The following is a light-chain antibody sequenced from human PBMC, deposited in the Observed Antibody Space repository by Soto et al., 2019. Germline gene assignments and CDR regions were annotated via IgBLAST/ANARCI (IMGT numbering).Light chain of an antibody. CDR2: EVS. CDR1: SSDVGTYNY. Sequence: QSALTQPASVSGSPGHSITISCTGTSSDVGTYNYVSWYQQHPGRAPKLIIYEVSHRPSGVSHRFSGSKSGNTASLTISGLQADDEADYYCSSYSTTTTPVIFDGGTKLTVL. J-gene: IGLJ2*01. CDR3: SSYSTTTTPVI. V-gene: IGLV2-14*01.